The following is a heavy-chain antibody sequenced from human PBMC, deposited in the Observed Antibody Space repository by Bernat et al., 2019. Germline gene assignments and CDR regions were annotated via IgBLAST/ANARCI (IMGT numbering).Heavy chain of an antibody. CDR2: ISYDGSNQ. CDR3: ARGTSTSAPYMDV. V-gene: IGHV3-30*03. CDR1: GFTFSNYA. J-gene: IGHJ6*03. Sequence: QVQLVESGGGVVQPGRSLRLSCVASGFTFSNYAMHWVRQSPGKGLEWLAVISYDGSNQHYADSVKGRFTISRDNSKNTLYLQMNSLRAEDTAVYYCARGTSTSAPYMDVWGKGTTVTVSS.